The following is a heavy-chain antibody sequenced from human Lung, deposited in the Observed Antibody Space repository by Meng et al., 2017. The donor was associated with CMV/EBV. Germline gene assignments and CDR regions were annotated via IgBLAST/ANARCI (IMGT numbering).Heavy chain of an antibody. CDR1: GDSMANFY. V-gene: IGHV4-59*01. D-gene: IGHD2-21*02. CDR2: VFHTGDT. CDR3: ARGRSCVDGVCYDDHNYFGP. Sequence: LXCTISGDSMANFYRTWIRQPPGKGLEWVGSVFHTGDTKYNSSLKGRLTLSVDTSRKQVSLRLVSLNTADTATYYCARGRSCVDGVCYDDHNYFGPWGQGXLVTVSS. J-gene: IGHJ5*02.